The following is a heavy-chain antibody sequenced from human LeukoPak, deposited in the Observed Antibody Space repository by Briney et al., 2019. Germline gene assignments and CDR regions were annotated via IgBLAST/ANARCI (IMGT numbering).Heavy chain of an antibody. CDR2: ISSSGSTI. V-gene: IGHV3-11*04. J-gene: IGHJ4*02. Sequence: GGSLRLSCAASGFTFSDYYMSWIRQAPGKGLEWVSYISSSGSTIYYADSVKGRFTISRDNAKNSLYLQMNSLRAEDTAVYYCARHRITIFRVVTYFDYWGQGTLVTVSS. D-gene: IGHD3-3*01. CDR3: ARHRITIFRVVTYFDY. CDR1: GFTFSDYY.